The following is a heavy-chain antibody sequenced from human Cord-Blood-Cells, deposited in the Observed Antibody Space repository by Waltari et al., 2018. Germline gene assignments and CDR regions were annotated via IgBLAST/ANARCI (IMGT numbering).Heavy chain of an antibody. CDR3: ARDGGNSDVGYYFDY. J-gene: IGHJ4*02. CDR2: IYYSGST. CDR1: GGSISSSSYY. D-gene: IGHD2-21*02. V-gene: IGHV4-39*02. Sequence: QLQLQESGPGLVKPSETLSLTCTVSGGSISSSSYYWGWIRQPPGKGLEWIGSIYYSGSTHYNPSLKSRVTISVDTSKNQFSLKLSSVTAADTAVYYCARDGGNSDVGYYFDYWGQGTLVTVSS.